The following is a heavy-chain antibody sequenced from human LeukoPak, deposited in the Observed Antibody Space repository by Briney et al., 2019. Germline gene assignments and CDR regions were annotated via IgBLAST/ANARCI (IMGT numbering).Heavy chain of an antibody. CDR2: IIPVLDMA. D-gene: IGHD5-18*01. V-gene: IGHV1-69*04. J-gene: IGHJ4*02. CDR1: GGTFSNYA. CDR3: ARRDRGYGYGFAY. Sequence: SVKVSCKASGGTFSNYAISWGRQAPGQGPEWMGRIIPVLDMADYAQKLQGRVTITADKSTSTAYMELIRLTAEDTAVYYCARRDRGYGYGFAYWGQGTLVTVSS.